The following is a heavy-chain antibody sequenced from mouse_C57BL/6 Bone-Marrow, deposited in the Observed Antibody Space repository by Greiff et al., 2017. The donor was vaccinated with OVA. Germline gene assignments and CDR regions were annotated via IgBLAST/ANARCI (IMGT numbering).Heavy chain of an antibody. CDR1: GFSFNTYA. Sequence: EVQVVESGGGLVQPKGSLKLSCAASGFSFNTYAMNWVRQAPGKGLEWVARIRSKSNNYATYYADSVKDRFTISRDDSESMLYLQMNNLKTEDTAMYYCVRGTTVGAMDYWGQGTSVTVSS. CDR3: VRGTTVGAMDY. CDR2: IRSKSNNYAT. J-gene: IGHJ4*01. V-gene: IGHV10-1*01. D-gene: IGHD1-1*01.